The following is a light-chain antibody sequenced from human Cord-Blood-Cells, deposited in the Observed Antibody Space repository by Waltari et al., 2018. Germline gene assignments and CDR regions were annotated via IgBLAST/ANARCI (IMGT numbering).Light chain of an antibody. CDR2: GAS. V-gene: IGKV3-15*01. J-gene: IGKJ1*01. CDR3: QQYNNRRT. CDR1: QSVSSN. Sequence: EIVMKQSPATLSVSPGERATLSCRASQSVSSNLAWYQQKPGQAPRLLIYGASTRSTCIPARFSGSGSGTEFTLTISSLQSEDFAVYSCQQYNNRRTFGQGTKVEIK.